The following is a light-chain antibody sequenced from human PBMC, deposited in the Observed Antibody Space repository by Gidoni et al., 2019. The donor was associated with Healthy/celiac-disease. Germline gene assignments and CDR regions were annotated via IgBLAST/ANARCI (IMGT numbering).Light chain of an antibody. J-gene: IGLJ3*02. Sequence: SSELTQDHAVSVALGQTVRITCQGDSLRSSYASWYQQKPGQAPVLVIYGKNNRPSGIPDRFSGSSSGNTASLTITGAQAEDEADYYCTSRDSRGNHWVFGGGTKLXV. V-gene: IGLV3-19*01. CDR3: TSRDSRGNHWV. CDR1: SLRSSY. CDR2: GKN.